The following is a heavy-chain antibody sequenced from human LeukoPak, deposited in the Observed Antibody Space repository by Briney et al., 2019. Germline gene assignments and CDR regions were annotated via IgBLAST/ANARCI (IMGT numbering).Heavy chain of an antibody. CDR3: ARTFYDSSGYYPLYYFYY. J-gene: IGHJ4*02. CDR2: IYYSGST. CDR1: GGSISSHY. V-gene: IGHV4-59*11. D-gene: IGHD3-22*01. Sequence: SETLSLTCTVSGGSISSHYWSWIRQPPGKGLEWIGYIYYSGSTNYNPSLKSRVTISVDTSKNQFSLKLSSVTAADTAVYYCARTFYDSSGYYPLYYFYYWGQGTLVTVSS.